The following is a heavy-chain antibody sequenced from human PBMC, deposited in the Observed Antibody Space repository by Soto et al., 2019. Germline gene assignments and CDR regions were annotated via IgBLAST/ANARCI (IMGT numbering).Heavy chain of an antibody. Sequence: QVQLQQWGAGLLKPSETLSLTCAVYGGCFSGYYWSWIRQPPGKGLEWSGEINHSGSTNYNPSLTTRVTISVDTSKNQFSLKLSSVTAADTAVYYCARGKADLREMAFFDYWGQGTLVTVSS. J-gene: IGHJ4*02. CDR2: INHSGST. D-gene: IGHD3-3*01. V-gene: IGHV4-34*01. CDR1: GGCFSGYY. CDR3: ARGKADLREMAFFDY.